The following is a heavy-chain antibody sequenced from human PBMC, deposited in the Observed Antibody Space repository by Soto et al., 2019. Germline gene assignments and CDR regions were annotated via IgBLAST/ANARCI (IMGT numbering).Heavy chain of an antibody. V-gene: IGHV3-23*01. CDR3: AKGSGSGYSGYDIGP. CDR2: ISGSGGST. Sequence: GGSLRLSCAASGFTFSSYAMSWVRQAPGKGLEWVSAISGSGGSTYYADSVKGRFTISRDNSKNTLYLQMNSLRAEDTAVYYCAKGSGSGYSGYDIGPWGQGTLVTVSS. CDR1: GFTFSSYA. D-gene: IGHD5-12*01. J-gene: IGHJ5*02.